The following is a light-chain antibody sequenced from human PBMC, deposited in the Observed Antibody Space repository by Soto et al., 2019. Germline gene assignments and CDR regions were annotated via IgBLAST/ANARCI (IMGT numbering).Light chain of an antibody. CDR3: AVWDHSLNGVV. CDR1: TSNIGINT. J-gene: IGLJ2*01. V-gene: IGLV1-44*01. Sequence: QSVLTQPPSASGTPGQRVTISCSGSTSNIGINTVTWYQQLPGTAPKLLIYSNDRRPSGVPDRFSGSKSGTSASLAISGLQPDFEADYYCAVWDHSLNGVVFGGGTQLTVL. CDR2: SND.